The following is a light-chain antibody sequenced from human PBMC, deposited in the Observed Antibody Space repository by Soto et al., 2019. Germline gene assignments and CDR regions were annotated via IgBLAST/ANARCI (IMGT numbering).Light chain of an antibody. CDR2: GAS. Sequence: EIVLTQSPGTLSLSPGERATLSCRASQCVSSNYLAWYQPKPGQAPRLLSAGASDRATAIPVRVSGSGSGTDLTLTSIRFEAVAVSYCQQQHYWPPWTFGQGTKVDIK. J-gene: IGKJ1*01. CDR1: QCVSSNY. V-gene: IGKV3-20*01. CDR3: QQQHYWPPWT.